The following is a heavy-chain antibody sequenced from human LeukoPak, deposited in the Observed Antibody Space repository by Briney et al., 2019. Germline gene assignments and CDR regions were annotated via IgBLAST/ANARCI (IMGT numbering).Heavy chain of an antibody. V-gene: IGHV3-7*01. CDR2: INHDGSEK. J-gene: IGHJ4*02. CDR3: ARWTHYDSSGYYWGFDY. CDR1: GFTFCSYS. D-gene: IGHD3-22*01. Sequence: GGSLRLSCAASGFTFCSYSMNWVRQAPGKGLEWVANINHDGSEKFYVDSLKGRFTISRDNAKNSLYLQMNSLRAEDTAVYYCARWTHYDSSGYYWGFDYWGQGTLVTVSS.